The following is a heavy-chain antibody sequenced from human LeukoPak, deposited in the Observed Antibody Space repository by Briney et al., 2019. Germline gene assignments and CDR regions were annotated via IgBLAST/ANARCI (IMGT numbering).Heavy chain of an antibody. CDR2: ISGSGGST. CDR3: AKDRPTVTTYYYYGMDV. Sequence: GGSLRLSCAASGFTFSSYAMSWVRQAPGKGLEWVSAISGSGGSTYYADSVKGRFTISRDNSKNTLCLQMNSLRAEDTAVYYCAKDRPTVTTYYYYGMDVWGKGTTVTVSS. CDR1: GFTFSSYA. V-gene: IGHV3-23*01. D-gene: IGHD4-17*01. J-gene: IGHJ6*04.